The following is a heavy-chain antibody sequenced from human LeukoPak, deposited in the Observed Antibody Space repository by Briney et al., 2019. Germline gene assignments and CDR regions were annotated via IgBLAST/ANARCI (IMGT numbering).Heavy chain of an antibody. Sequence: GGSLRLSCAASGFTFSSYEMNWVRQTPGKGLEWVSYISSSGSTIYYADSVKGRFTISRDNAKNSLYLQMNSLRAEDTAVYYCARASYYDTIDYWGQGTLVTVSS. CDR1: GFTFSSYE. J-gene: IGHJ4*02. CDR2: ISSSGSTI. V-gene: IGHV3-48*03. CDR3: ARASYYDTIDY. D-gene: IGHD3-22*01.